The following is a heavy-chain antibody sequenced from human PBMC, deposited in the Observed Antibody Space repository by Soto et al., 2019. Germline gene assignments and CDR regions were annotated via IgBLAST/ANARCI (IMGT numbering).Heavy chain of an antibody. Sequence: VQLVESGGGLVQPGGSLRLSCAASGFTFSSYWMHWVRQVPGKGLVWVSRINSDGSTTTYADSVKGRFTISRDNAKNTLYLQMNSLRVEDTAVYYCARAPVGHFDYWGQGTQVTVSS. J-gene: IGHJ4*02. CDR3: ARAPVGHFDY. CDR2: INSDGSTT. V-gene: IGHV3-74*01. CDR1: GFTFSSYW.